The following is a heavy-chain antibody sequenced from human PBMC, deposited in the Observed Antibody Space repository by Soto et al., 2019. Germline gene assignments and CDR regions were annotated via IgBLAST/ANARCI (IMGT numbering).Heavy chain of an antibody. CDR1: GGSISSYY. CDR2: IYYSGST. CDR3: ARRYGYYFDY. Sequence: QVQLQESGPGLVKPSETLSLTCTVSGGSISSYYWSWIRQPPGKGLEWIGYIYYSGSTNYNPSLKSRVPISVDTSKNQLALKLSSVTAADTAVYYSARRYGYYFDYWGQGTLVTVSS. V-gene: IGHV4-59*08. J-gene: IGHJ4*02. D-gene: IGHD4-17*01.